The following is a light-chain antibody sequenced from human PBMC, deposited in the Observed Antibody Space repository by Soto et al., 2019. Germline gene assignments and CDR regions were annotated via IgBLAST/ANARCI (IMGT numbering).Light chain of an antibody. Sequence: EIVMTQSPATLSVSPGERATLSCRASQSVSSNLVWYQQKRGQAPRLLIYGASTRATRIPARFSGSGSGTEFTLTISSPQSEDFAVYYCQQYNNCPPTFGQGTKLEIQ. CDR1: QSVSSN. J-gene: IGKJ2*01. V-gene: IGKV3-15*01. CDR3: QQYNNCPPT. CDR2: GAS.